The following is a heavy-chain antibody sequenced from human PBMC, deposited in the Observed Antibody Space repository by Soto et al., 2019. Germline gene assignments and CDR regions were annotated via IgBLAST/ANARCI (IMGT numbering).Heavy chain of an antibody. D-gene: IGHD6-13*01. CDR3: AHSSFSAAGTMTDPDAFDI. J-gene: IGHJ3*02. V-gene: IGHV2-5*02. CDR2: IYWDDDK. Sequence: QITLKESGPTLVKPTQTLTLTCTFSGFSLSTSGVGVGWIRQPPGKALEWLALIYWDDDKRYSPSLKSRLTITKDTSKNQVVLTMTNMDPVDTATYYCAHSSFSAAGTMTDPDAFDIWGQGTMVTVSS. CDR1: GFSLSTSGVG.